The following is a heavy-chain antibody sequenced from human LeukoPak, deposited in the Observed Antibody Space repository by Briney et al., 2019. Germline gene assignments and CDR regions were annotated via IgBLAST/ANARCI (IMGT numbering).Heavy chain of an antibody. Sequence: GGSLRLSCAASGFTFSSYSMNWVRQAPGKGLEGVSSISSSSSYIYYADSVKGRFTISRDNAKNSLYLQMNSLRAEDTAVYYCARGRITMVRGVTDFDYWGQGTLVTVSS. V-gene: IGHV3-21*01. J-gene: IGHJ4*02. D-gene: IGHD3-10*01. CDR2: ISSSSSYI. CDR3: ARGRITMVRGVTDFDY. CDR1: GFTFSSYS.